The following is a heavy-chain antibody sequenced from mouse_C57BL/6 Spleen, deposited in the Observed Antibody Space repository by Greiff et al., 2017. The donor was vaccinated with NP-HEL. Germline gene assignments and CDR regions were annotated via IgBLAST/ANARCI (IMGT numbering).Heavy chain of an antibody. Sequence: QVQLQQPGAELVKPGASVKMSCKASGYTFTSYWITWVKQRPGQGLEWIGDIYPGSGSTNYNEKFKSKATLTVDTSSSTAYMQLSSLTSEDSAVYYCARSGDGYLAWFAYWGQGTLVTVSA. V-gene: IGHV1-55*01. CDR1: GYTFTSYW. J-gene: IGHJ3*01. CDR2: IYPGSGST. D-gene: IGHD2-3*01. CDR3: ARSGDGYLAWFAY.